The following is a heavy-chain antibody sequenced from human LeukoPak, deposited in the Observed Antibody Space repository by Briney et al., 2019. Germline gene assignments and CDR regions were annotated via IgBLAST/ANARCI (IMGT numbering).Heavy chain of an antibody. D-gene: IGHD2-2*02. CDR1: GYTFTDYY. V-gene: IGHV1-2*04. CDR3: ARVTRYTWSVGGTYYFDY. CDR2: INPNSGGT. J-gene: IGHJ4*02. Sequence: GASLRVSCKASGYTFTDYYLHWVRQAPGQGLEWMGWINPNSGGTHLRQKFQDWVTLTTDTSTNTAYLELNRVKSDDSAVYYCARVTRYTWSVGGTYYFDYWGQGSLVTVSS.